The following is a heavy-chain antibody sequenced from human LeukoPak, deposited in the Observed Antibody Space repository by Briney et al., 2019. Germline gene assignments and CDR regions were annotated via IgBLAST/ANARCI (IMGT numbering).Heavy chain of an antibody. Sequence: TPSETLSLTCTVSGGSISSYYWSWIRQPPGKGLEWIGYIYYSGSTNYNPSLKSRVTISVDTSKNQFSLKLSSVTAADTAVYYCARVSSVWIKDYYYYMDVWGKGTTVTVSS. CDR3: ARVSSVWIKDYYYYMDV. V-gene: IGHV4-59*01. CDR1: GGSISSYY. D-gene: IGHD5-12*01. CDR2: IYYSGST. J-gene: IGHJ6*03.